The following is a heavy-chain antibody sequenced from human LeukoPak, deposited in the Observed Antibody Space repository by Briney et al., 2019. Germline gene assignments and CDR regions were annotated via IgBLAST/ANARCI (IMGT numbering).Heavy chain of an antibody. D-gene: IGHD3-16*02. J-gene: IGHJ4*02. CDR2: ISSSGGTI. CDR3: VWGGYRSFDY. Sequence: GGSLRLSCAASGFTFSDYYINWIRQAPGKGLEWASYISSSGGTIYYADSVKGRFTISRDNPKNSLYLQMNSLRAEDTAVYYCVWGGYRSFDYWGQGTLVTVSS. CDR1: GFTFSDYY. V-gene: IGHV3-11*01.